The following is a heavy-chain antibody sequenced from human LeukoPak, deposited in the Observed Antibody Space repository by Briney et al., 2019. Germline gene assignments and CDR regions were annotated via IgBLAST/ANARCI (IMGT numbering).Heavy chain of an antibody. D-gene: IGHD2-15*01. CDR3: ATGMVPGYCSGGSCSSSGDY. CDR2: FDPEDGET. V-gene: IGHV1-24*01. Sequence: ASVEVSFKVSGYTLTELSMHWVRQAPGKGLERMGGFDPEDGETIYAQKFQGRVTITEDTSTDTAYMELSSLRSEDTAVYYCATGMVPGYCSGGSCSSSGDYWGQGTLVTVSS. CDR1: GYTLTELS. J-gene: IGHJ4*02.